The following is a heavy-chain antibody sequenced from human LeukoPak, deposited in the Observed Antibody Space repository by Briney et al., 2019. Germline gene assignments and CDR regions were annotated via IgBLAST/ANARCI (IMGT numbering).Heavy chain of an antibody. CDR3: AKSGDIGWFGELVGIYYFDY. J-gene: IGHJ4*02. CDR2: IQYDGSNK. Sequence: PGGSLRLSCAASGFTFSSYGIHWVRQAPGKGLEWVAFIQYDGSNKYYADSVKGRFTISRDNSKNTLYLQMNSLRAEDTAVYYCAKSGDIGWFGELVGIYYFDYWGQGTLVTVSS. CDR1: GFTFSSYG. V-gene: IGHV3-30*02. D-gene: IGHD3-10*01.